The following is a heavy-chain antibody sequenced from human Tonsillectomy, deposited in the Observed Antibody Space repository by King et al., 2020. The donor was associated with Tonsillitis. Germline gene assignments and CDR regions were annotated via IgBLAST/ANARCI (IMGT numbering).Heavy chain of an antibody. CDR1: GFTFDDYG. CDR3: ARDSAIFGVVVDY. J-gene: IGHJ4*02. D-gene: IGHD3-3*01. Sequence: VQLVESGGGVVRPGGSLRLSCAASGFTFDDYGMSWVRQSPGKGLEWVAGINWSGGSTGYADSVKGRFTNSKYNAKNSLYLQMNSLRAEDTALYHCARDSAIFGVVVDYWGQGTLVTVSS. V-gene: IGHV3-20*01. CDR2: INWSGGST.